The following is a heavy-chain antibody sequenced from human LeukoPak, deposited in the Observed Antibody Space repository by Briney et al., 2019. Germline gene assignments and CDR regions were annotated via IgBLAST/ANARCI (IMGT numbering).Heavy chain of an antibody. J-gene: IGHJ4*02. CDR1: GFTFSDYY. Sequence: GGSLRLSCAASGFTFSDYYMSWIRQAPGKGLEWVSYISSSGSTIYYADSVKGRFTISRDNAKNSLYLQMNSLRAEDTAVYYCAKDGEMATIDPCEWDYWGQGTLVTVSS. D-gene: IGHD5-24*01. V-gene: IGHV3-11*04. CDR2: ISSSGSTI. CDR3: AKDGEMATIDPCEWDY.